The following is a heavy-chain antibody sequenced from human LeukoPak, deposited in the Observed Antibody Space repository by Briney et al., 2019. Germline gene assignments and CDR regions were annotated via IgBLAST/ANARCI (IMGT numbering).Heavy chain of an antibody. CDR1: GGSFSGYY. CDR3: ARDRYCTNGVCYTYDY. V-gene: IGHV4-34*01. CDR2: INHSGST. D-gene: IGHD2-8*01. J-gene: IGHJ4*02. Sequence: SETVSLTCAVYGGSFSGYYWSWIRQPPGKGLEWIGEINHSGSTNYNPSLKSRVTISVDTSKNQFSLKLSSVTAADTAVYYCARDRYCTNGVCYTYDYWGQGTLVTVSS.